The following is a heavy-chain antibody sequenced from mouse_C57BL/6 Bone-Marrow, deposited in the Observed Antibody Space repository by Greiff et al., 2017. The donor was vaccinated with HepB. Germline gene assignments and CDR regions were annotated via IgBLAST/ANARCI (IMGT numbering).Heavy chain of an antibody. J-gene: IGHJ4*01. CDR3: AKNDRFYYGSSLYAMDY. D-gene: IGHD1-1*01. CDR2: IWRGGST. Sequence: VQLQQSGLGLVQPSQSLSITCTVSGFSLTSYGVHWVRQSPGKGLEWLGVIWRGGSTDYNAAFMSRLSITKDNSKSQVFFKMNSLQADDTAIYYCAKNDRFYYGSSLYAMDYWGQGTSVTVSS. V-gene: IGHV2-5*01. CDR1: GFSLTSYG.